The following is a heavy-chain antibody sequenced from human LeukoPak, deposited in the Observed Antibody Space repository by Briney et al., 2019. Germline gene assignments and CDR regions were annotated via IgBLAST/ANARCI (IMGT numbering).Heavy chain of an antibody. Sequence: PGGSLRLSCAASGFTFSSYSMNWVRQAPGKGLEWVSAISGSGGSTYYADSVRGRFTISRDNSKNTLYLQMNSLRAEDTAVYYCAKDAGYCGGDCYWYNWFDPWGQGTLVTVSS. J-gene: IGHJ5*02. D-gene: IGHD2-21*02. CDR3: AKDAGYCGGDCYWYNWFDP. CDR1: GFTFSSYS. CDR2: ISGSGGST. V-gene: IGHV3-23*01.